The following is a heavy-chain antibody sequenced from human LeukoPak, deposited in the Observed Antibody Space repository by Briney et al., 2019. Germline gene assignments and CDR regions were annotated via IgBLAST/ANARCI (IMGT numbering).Heavy chain of an antibody. CDR1: GFTFSSYA. J-gene: IGHJ4*02. V-gene: IGHV3-23*01. Sequence: GGSLRLSCAASGFTFSSYAMSWVRQAPGKGLEWVSAISGSGGRTYYADSVKGRFTISGDNSKNTLYLQMNSLRAEDAAVFYCAKDLRSSSFTHYFDFWGQGTLVTVSS. D-gene: IGHD6-13*01. CDR3: AKDLRSSSFTHYFDF. CDR2: ISGSGGRT.